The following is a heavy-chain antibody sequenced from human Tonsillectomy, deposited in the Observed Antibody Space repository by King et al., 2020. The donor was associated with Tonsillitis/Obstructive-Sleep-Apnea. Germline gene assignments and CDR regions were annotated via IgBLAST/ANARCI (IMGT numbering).Heavy chain of an antibody. J-gene: IGHJ3*01. D-gene: IGHD2-8*01. CDR2: IYHSGST. CDR1: GGSISSYY. Sequence: VQLQESGPGLVKPSETLSLTYSVSGGSISSYYWSWIRQPPGKGLEWIGYIYHSGSTNYNPSLKSRVTISVDTSKNHFSLKLSSVTAADTAVYYCARDMVLEAGGDAFDVWGQGTMVTVSS. V-gene: IGHV4-59*01. CDR3: ARDMVLEAGGDAFDV.